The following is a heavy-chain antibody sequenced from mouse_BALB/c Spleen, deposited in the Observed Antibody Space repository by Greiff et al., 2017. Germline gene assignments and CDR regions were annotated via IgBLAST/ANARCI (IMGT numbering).Heavy chain of an antibody. CDR2: ISYSGST. CDR1: GYSITSDYA. Sequence: DVHLVESGPGLVKPSQSLSLTCTVTGYSITSDYAWNWIRQFPGNKLEWMGYISYSGSTSYNPSLKSRISITRDPSKNQFFLQLNSVTTEDTATYYCARRVRDYAMDYWGQGTSVTVSS. J-gene: IGHJ4*01. D-gene: IGHD2-14*01. CDR3: ARRVRDYAMDY. V-gene: IGHV3-2*02.